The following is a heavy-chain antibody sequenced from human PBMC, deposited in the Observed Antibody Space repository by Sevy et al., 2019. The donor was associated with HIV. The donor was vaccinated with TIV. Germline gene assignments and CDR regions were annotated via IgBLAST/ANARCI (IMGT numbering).Heavy chain of an antibody. Sequence: ASVKVSCKPSGGTFSNYGINWVRQAPGQGLEWMGGITPFFGTSSYAEKFQGRLTITSDESTSAAHMELNSLTSEDTAIYHCARANAGTTRGDYFDSWGQGTLVTVSS. CDR2: ITPFFGTS. D-gene: IGHD4-17*01. CDR1: GGTFSNYG. J-gene: IGHJ4*02. CDR3: ARANAGTTRGDYFDS. V-gene: IGHV1-69*13.